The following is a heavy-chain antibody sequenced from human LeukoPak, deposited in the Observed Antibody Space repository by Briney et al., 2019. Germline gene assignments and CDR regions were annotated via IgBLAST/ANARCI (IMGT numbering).Heavy chain of an antibody. Sequence: PGGSLRLSCTASGFTFSDHYMDWVRQAPGKGLEWVGRIKSKTDGGTTDYAAPVKGRFTISRDDSRNTLYLQMNSLKTEDTAVYYCTTVYDSSGYYSTDYWGQGTLVTVSS. CDR3: TTVYDSSGYYSTDY. D-gene: IGHD3-22*01. J-gene: IGHJ4*02. V-gene: IGHV3-15*01. CDR1: GFTFSDHY. CDR2: IKSKTDGGTT.